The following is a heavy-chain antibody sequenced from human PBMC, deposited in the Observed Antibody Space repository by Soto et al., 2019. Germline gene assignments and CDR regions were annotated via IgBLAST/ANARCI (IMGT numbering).Heavy chain of an antibody. Sequence: SETLSLTCTVSGGSISSYYWSWIRQPPGKGLVWIGYIYYSGSTNYNPSLKSRFTISVDTSKNQFSLKLSSVTAADTAVYYCARDGKYYYGSGIDPWGQGTLVTVSS. D-gene: IGHD3-10*01. CDR2: IYYSGST. V-gene: IGHV4-59*01. CDR1: GGSISSYY. J-gene: IGHJ5*02. CDR3: ARDGKYYYGSGIDP.